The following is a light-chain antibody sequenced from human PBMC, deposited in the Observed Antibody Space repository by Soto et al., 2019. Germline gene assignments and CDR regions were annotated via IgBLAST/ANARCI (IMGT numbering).Light chain of an antibody. CDR3: KQYNSYPWT. CDR1: QGVSTW. V-gene: IGKV1-5*01. Sequence: DIQLPQSPSSVSASVGARVSITCRASQGVSTWLAWYQQKPGRAPKVLIYDASSLESGVPSRFSGSGSGTEFTLTISSLQPDEFATYYCKQYNSYPWTVGQGNKVDIK. J-gene: IGKJ1*01. CDR2: DAS.